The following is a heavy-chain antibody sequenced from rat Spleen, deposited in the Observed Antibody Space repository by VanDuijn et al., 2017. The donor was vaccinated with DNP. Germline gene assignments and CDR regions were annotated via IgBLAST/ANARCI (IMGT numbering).Heavy chain of an antibody. CDR2: IIYDGSRN. J-gene: IGHJ4*01. CDR1: GFTFSDYA. CDR3: AREGDYYAGTFVDALDA. V-gene: IGHV5S10*01. Sequence: EVQLVETGGGLVQPGRSLKLSCEASGFTFSDYAMAWVRQSPKKGLEWVATIIYDGSRNYYRDSVKGRFTVSRDNAKSTLYLQMDSLRSEDTATYYCAREGDYYAGTFVDALDAWGQGTSVTVSS. D-gene: IGHD1-12*02.